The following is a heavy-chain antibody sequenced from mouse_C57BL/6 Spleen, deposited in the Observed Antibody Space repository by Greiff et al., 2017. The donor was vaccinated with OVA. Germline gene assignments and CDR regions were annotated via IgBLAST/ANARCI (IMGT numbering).Heavy chain of an antibody. V-gene: IGHV1-80*01. J-gene: IGHJ2*01. CDR2: IYPGDGDT. CDR3: ARSYYDYDGPYYFDY. Sequence: VHLVESGAELVKPGASVKISCKASGYAFSSYWMNWVKQRPGKGLEWIGQIYPGDGDTNYNGKFKGKATLTADKSSSTAYMQLSSLTSEDSAVYFCARSYYDYDGPYYFDYWGQGTTLTVSS. CDR1: GYAFSSYW. D-gene: IGHD2-4*01.